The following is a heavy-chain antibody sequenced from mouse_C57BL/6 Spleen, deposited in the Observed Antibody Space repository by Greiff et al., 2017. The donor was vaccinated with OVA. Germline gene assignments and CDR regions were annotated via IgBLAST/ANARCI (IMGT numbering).Heavy chain of an antibody. J-gene: IGHJ1*01. V-gene: IGHV1-50*01. CDR3: ALLRWYFDV. CDR1: GYTFTSYW. Sequence: VQLQQSGAELVKPGASVKLSCKASGYTFTSYWMQWVKQRPGQGLEWIGEIDPSDSYTNYNQKFKGKATLTVDTSSSTAYMQLSSLTSEDSAVYYCALLRWYFDVWGAGTTVTVSS. CDR2: IDPSDSYT. D-gene: IGHD1-1*01.